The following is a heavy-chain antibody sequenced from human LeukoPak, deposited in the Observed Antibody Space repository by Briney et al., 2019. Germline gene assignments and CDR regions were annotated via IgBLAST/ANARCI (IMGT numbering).Heavy chain of an antibody. D-gene: IGHD3-9*01. V-gene: IGHV1-18*01. CDR2: ISTYNGDT. CDR3: AREWWGYDVLTGDNWFDP. CDR1: GYPFTTYG. J-gene: IGHJ5*02. Sequence: RWGSVKVSCKASGYPFTTYGINWVRQAPGQGLEWMGWISTYNGDTNYAQKFQGRVTMTTDTSTSTAYIELRSLTSDDTAAYYCAREWWGYDVLTGDNWFDPWGQETLVTVSS.